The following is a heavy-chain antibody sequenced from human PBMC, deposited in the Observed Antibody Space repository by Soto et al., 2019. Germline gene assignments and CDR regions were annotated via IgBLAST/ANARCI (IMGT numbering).Heavy chain of an antibody. D-gene: IGHD3-10*02. Sequence: EVQVLESGGGLVQPGGSLRLSCAASGFNFNTYAMSWVRQAPGKGLEWVSGISGGGGSIHYVDSVKGRFTISRDNSKNTLYLQMNSLRGEDTAVYYCAKGKSSNYVSHAFDVWGQGTMVTVS. V-gene: IGHV3-23*01. CDR1: GFNFNTYA. CDR2: ISGGGGSI. J-gene: IGHJ3*01. CDR3: AKGKSSNYVSHAFDV.